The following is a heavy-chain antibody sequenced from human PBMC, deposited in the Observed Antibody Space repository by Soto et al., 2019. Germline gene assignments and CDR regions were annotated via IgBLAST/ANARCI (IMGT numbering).Heavy chain of an antibody. Sequence: QLQLQESGPGLVKPSETLFLTCAVSGGSISSDPYSWAWIRQPPGKGLEWIGTIYYNGDAYYNPSHESRLTIVVHTWKKQCSLGLGFATATGRAVYYCTRRGGDPAWGSFDYWGQGTLVTVSS. D-gene: IGHD4-17*01. CDR3: TRRGGDPAWGSFDY. J-gene: IGHJ4*02. V-gene: IGHV4-39*01. CDR2: IYYNGDA. CDR1: GGSISSDPYS.